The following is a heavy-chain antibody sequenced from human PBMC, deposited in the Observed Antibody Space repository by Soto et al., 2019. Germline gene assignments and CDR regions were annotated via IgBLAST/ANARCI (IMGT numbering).Heavy chain of an antibody. CDR3: ATMQSHNWNRNAFDY. J-gene: IGHJ4*02. D-gene: IGHD1-20*01. CDR2: IYHSGST. CDR1: GGSISSSNW. V-gene: IGHV4-4*02. Sequence: QVQLQESDPGLVKPSGTLSLTCAVSGGSISSSNWWSWVRQPPGKGLEWIGEIYHSGSTNYNPSLKSRVTISVDKSKNQFSLKLSSVTAADTAVYYCATMQSHNWNRNAFDYWGQGTLVTVSS.